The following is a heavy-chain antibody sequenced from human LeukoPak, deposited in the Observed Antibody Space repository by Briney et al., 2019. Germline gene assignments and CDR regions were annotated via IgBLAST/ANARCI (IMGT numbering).Heavy chain of an antibody. Sequence: GGSLRLSCAASGFTFSSCAMSWVRQAPGKGLEWVSAISGSGGSTYYADSVKGRFTISRDNPKNTLYLQMNSLRAEDTAVYYCAKAVTMDYFDYWGQGTLVTVSS. CDR3: AKAVTMDYFDY. V-gene: IGHV3-23*01. CDR2: ISGSGGST. J-gene: IGHJ4*02. CDR1: GFTFSSCA. D-gene: IGHD4-17*01.